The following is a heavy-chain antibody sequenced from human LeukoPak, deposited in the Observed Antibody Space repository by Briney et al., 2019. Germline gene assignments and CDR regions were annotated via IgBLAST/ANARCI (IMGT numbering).Heavy chain of an antibody. D-gene: IGHD3-16*01. CDR1: GFTFDDYA. CDR2: ISWNSGSI. J-gene: IGHJ4*02. CDR3: ARVGGGSYYDY. Sequence: GGSLRLSCAASGFTFDDYAMHWVRQAPGKGLEWVSGISWNSGSIGYADSVKGRFTISRDNAKNSLYLQMNSLRAEDTAVYYCARVGGGSYYDYWGQGTLVTVSS. V-gene: IGHV3-9*01.